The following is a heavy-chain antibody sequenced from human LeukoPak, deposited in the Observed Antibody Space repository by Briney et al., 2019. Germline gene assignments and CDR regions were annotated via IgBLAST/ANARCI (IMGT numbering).Heavy chain of an antibody. V-gene: IGHV5-51*01. CDR2: INPSVSDT. CDR1: GYRFSSYW. CDR3: ARGPAGSGSYILDY. D-gene: IGHD3-10*01. Sequence: GESLKISCEGSGYRFSSYWIVWVRQMPGKGPEWLGIINPSVSDTRYSPSFQGQDTISVDKSISTAYLHWNSLKVSDTAMYYCARGPAGSGSYILDYWGQGTLVTVSS. J-gene: IGHJ4*02.